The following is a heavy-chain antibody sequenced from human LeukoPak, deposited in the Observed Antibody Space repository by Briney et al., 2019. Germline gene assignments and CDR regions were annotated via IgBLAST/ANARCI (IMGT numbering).Heavy chain of an antibody. CDR1: GYTFTSYG. CDR3: ARDSGWELGQFYFDY. V-gene: IGHV1-18*01. Sequence: ASVKVSCKASGYTFTSYGISWVRQAPGQGLEWMGWISPSNGNTNYAQKLQDRVTMTTDTSTRTVYMELRSLRSDDTAVYYCARDSGWELGQFYFDYWGQGTLVTVSS. D-gene: IGHD1-7*01. J-gene: IGHJ4*02. CDR2: ISPSNGNT.